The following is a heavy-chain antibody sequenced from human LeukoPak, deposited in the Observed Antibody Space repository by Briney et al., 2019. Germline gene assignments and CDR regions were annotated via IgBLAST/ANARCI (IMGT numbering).Heavy chain of an antibody. CDR1: AFTVTSYP. D-gene: IGHD6-19*01. Sequence: GGSLRLSCAASAFTVTSYPMHWVRQAPGKGLEWVAVMSYDGSNKLYPDSVKGRFTISRDNSKNTLYLQMNSLRAEDTAVYYCAKEVEGTYRAVAGTGGDYWGQGTLVTVSS. V-gene: IGHV3-30-3*01. CDR3: AKEVEGTYRAVAGTGGDY. CDR2: MSYDGSNK. J-gene: IGHJ4*02.